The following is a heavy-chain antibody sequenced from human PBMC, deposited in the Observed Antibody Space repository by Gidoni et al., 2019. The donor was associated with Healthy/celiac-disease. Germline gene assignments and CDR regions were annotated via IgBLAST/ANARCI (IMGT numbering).Heavy chain of an antibody. V-gene: IGHV4-34*01. J-gene: IGHJ3*02. CDR2: INHSGST. CDR1: GGACSGYY. D-gene: IGHD6-19*01. Sequence: QVQLQQTGSGLLKPSKNLSLTCAVYGGACSGYYWSWIRQPPGKGLEWIGEINHSGSTNYNPSLKSRVTISVDTSKNQFSLKLSSVTAADTAVYYCARGGSGWYFGAFDIWGQGTMVTVSS. CDR3: ARGGSGWYFGAFDI.